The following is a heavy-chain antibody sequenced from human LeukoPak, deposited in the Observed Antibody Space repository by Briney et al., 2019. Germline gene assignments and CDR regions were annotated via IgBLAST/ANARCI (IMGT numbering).Heavy chain of an antibody. CDR3: APTRKWELLPFDY. J-gene: IGHJ4*02. Sequence: GGSLRLSCAASGFTFSSYGMHWVRQAPGKGLEWVAVISYDGSNKYYADSVKGRFTISRDNSKNTLYLQMNSLRAEDTAVCFCAPTRKWELLPFDYWGQGTLVTVSS. V-gene: IGHV3-30*03. D-gene: IGHD1-26*01. CDR2: ISYDGSNK. CDR1: GFTFSSYG.